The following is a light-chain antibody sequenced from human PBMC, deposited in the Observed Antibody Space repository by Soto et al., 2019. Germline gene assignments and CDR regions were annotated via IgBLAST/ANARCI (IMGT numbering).Light chain of an antibody. J-gene: IGKJ5*01. V-gene: IGKV3-20*01. CDR3: QQYGSSST. CDR1: QRISSNY. CDR2: GAS. Sequence: ELVLTQSPGTLSLSPGERATLSCRASQRISSNYLAWYQQKPGQAPRLLIYGASSRATGIPDRFSGSGSGTDFTLTINRLEPVDFAVYYCQQYGSSSTFGQGTRLEIK.